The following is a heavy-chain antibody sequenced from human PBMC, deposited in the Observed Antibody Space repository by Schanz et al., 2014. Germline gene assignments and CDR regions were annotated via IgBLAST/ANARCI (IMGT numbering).Heavy chain of an antibody. CDR2: FIPILDVG. CDR3: ARGTMPGTSDI. Sequence: QVQLVQSGAEVKKPGSSVKVSCKASGGTFSTYTISWVRQARGQGLEWVGRFIPILDVGNYAQQFQGRVTFTADKSTSTAYMELSSLRYEDTALYYCARGTMPGTSDIWGQGTMXTVSS. CDR1: GGTFSTYT. V-gene: IGHV1-69*02. D-gene: IGHD2-2*01. J-gene: IGHJ3*02.